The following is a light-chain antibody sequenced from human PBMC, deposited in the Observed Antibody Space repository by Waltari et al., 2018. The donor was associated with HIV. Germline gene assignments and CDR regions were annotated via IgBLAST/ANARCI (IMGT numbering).Light chain of an antibody. V-gene: IGLV3-1*01. Sequence: SYELTQPPSVSVSPGQTASITCSGDKLGDTYACWYQQKPGQSPVLVIYQDSKRPSGIPERFSGSNSGNTATLTIRGTQAMDEADYYCQAWDSGTWVFGGGTKLTVL. CDR1: KLGDTY. CDR2: QDS. J-gene: IGLJ3*02. CDR3: QAWDSGTWV.